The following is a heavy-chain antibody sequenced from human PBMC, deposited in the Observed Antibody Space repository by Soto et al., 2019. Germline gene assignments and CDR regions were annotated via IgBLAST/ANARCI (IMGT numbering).Heavy chain of an antibody. V-gene: IGHV1-69*13. D-gene: IGHD3-22*01. Sequence: ASVKVSCKASGGTFSSYAISWVRQAPGQGLEWMGGIIPIFGTANYAQKFQGRVMITADESTSTAYMELSSLRSEDTAVYYCARGPRYYYDSSGYLPADYWGQGTLVTVSS. CDR2: IIPIFGTA. CDR3: ARGPRYYYDSSGYLPADY. CDR1: GGTFSSYA. J-gene: IGHJ4*02.